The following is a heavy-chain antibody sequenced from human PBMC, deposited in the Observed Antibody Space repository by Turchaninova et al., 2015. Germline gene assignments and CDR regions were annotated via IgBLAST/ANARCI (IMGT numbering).Heavy chain of an antibody. V-gene: IGHV4-38-2*01. CDR1: VYSIARGYY. CDR3: ATSLWFGEMLFDS. Sequence: QVHLRGSGPGLVKPSATLSLTCDVSVYSIARGYYWGWVRQSPGKGVEWTGSICHTGRSYYSSSLRSRVAISLETSENRFSLRLSSVTAADTAVYYCATSLWFGEMLFDSWGQGTPVTVSS. J-gene: IGHJ5*01. D-gene: IGHD3-10*01. CDR2: ICHTGRS.